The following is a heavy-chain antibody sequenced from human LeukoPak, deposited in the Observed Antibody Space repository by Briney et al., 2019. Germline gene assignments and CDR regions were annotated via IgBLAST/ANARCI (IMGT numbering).Heavy chain of an antibody. D-gene: IGHD6-19*01. Sequence: SETLSLTCAVYGGSVSGYYWSWIRQPPGKGLEWIGEINHSGSANYNPSLKSRVTISVDTSKNQFSLKLSSVTAADTAVYYCARGPRIAVAGRRSWFDPWGQGTLVTVSS. J-gene: IGHJ5*02. V-gene: IGHV4-34*01. CDR3: ARGPRIAVAGRRSWFDP. CDR1: GGSVSGYY. CDR2: INHSGSA.